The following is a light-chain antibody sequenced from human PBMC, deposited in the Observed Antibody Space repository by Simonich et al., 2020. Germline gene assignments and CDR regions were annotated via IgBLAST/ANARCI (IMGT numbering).Light chain of an antibody. CDR1: QGIRNY. CDR3: QKYNSAPRT. J-gene: IGKJ1*01. Sequence: DIQMTQSPSSLSASVGDRVTITCRVSQGIRNYLAWYQQKPGKVPKLLFYAASTLQSGVPSRSSGSGSGTDFTLTISSLQPEDVATYYCQKYNSAPRTFGQGTKVEIK. CDR2: AAS. V-gene: IGKV1-27*01.